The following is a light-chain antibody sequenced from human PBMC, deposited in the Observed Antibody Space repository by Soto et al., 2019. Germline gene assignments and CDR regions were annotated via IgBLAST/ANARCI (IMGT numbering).Light chain of an antibody. V-gene: IGKV3-20*01. CDR1: QSVSSIY. CDR2: AAS. J-gene: IGKJ2*01. CDR3: QPYSRATQKMHT. Sequence: ESVLTQAPGTLSLSPGERATLSCRASQSVSSIYLAWYQQKTGQAPRLVIYAASSRATGIPDRFSGSGSGTDFTLTISIVEPEDLAVYYCQPYSRATQKMHTFGQATKLEIK.